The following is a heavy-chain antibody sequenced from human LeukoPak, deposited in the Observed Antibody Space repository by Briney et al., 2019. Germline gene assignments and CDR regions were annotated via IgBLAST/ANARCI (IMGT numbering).Heavy chain of an antibody. V-gene: IGHV3-21*01. D-gene: IGHD3-10*01. CDR1: GFTFSSYR. J-gene: IGHJ4*02. Sequence: GGSLRLSCAASGFTFSSYRMSWVRQAPGKGLEWVSSISSSSSYIYYADSVKGRFTISRDNAKNSLYLQMNSLRAEDTAVYYCARDSSGPLYGSGSLDWGQGTLVTVSS. CDR2: ISSSSSYI. CDR3: ARDSSGPLYGSGSLD.